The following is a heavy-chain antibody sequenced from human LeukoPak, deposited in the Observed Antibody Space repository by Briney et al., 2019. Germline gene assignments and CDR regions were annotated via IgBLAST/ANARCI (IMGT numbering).Heavy chain of an antibody. V-gene: IGHV1-2*06. CDR3: ARYEYLEQEYSRSSGGY. J-gene: IGHJ4*02. CDR2: INPNSGGT. CDR1: GHTFTGYY. Sequence: GASVKVSCKASGHTFTGYYMHWVRQAPGQGLEWMGRINPNSGGTNYAQKFQGRVTMTRDTSISTAYMELSRLRSDDTAVYYCARYEYLEQEYSRSSGGYWGQGTLVTVSS. D-gene: IGHD6-6*01.